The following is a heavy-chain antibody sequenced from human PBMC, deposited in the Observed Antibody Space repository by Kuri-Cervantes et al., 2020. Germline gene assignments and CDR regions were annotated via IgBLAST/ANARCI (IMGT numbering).Heavy chain of an antibody. D-gene: IGHD6-13*01. CDR1: GYSISSVYY. J-gene: IGHJ2*01. CDR3: ARGGDSSSRARCDFDL. Sequence: GSLRPSGTVSGYSISSVYYWGWIRQHPGKGLEWLGSIYHSGSTYYNPSLKSRVTISEDTSKNQFTMKLSSVTAAETAVYYCARGGDSSSRARCDFDLWGRGTLVTVSS. V-gene: IGHV4-38-2*02. CDR2: IYHSGST.